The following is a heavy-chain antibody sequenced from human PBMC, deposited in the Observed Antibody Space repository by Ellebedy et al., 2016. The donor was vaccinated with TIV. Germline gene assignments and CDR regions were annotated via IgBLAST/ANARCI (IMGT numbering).Heavy chain of an antibody. D-gene: IGHD3-22*01. CDR3: ARGSNYYDNTELAY. CDR1: GGTFNNYG. J-gene: IGHJ4*02. Sequence: SVKVSCXASGGTFNNYGINWVRQAPGHGLEWMGGIVAIFRTTNYAQKFQGRLTITAGESTSTVYMELSSLRSDDTAVYYCARGSNYYDNTELAYWGQGTLVTVSS. V-gene: IGHV1-69*13. CDR2: IVAIFRTT.